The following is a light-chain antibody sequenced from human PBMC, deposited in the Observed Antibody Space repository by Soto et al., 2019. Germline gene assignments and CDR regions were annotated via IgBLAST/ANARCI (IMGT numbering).Light chain of an antibody. J-gene: IGKJ1*01. CDR2: GAS. V-gene: IGKV3-20*01. CDR1: QSVSFSY. CDR3: QQYGSSPPWT. Sequence: EIVLTQSPGTLSLSPGERATLSCRASQSVSFSYLAWYQQKPGQAPRLLIYGASRRATGIPERFSGSGSGTDFTLTISRLEPEDFAVYYCQQYGSSPPWTCGQGTKVEIK.